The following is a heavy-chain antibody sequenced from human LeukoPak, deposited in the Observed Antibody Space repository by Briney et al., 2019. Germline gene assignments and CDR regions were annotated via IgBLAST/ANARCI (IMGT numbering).Heavy chain of an antibody. J-gene: IGHJ3*02. CDR3: AGIPFGVVINDAFDI. CDR1: GFTFSSYS. CDR2: ISSSSSTI. D-gene: IGHD3-3*01. Sequence: PGGSLRLSCAASGFTFSSYSMNWVRQAPGKGLEWVSYISSSSSTIYYADSVKGRFTISRDNAKNSLYLQMNSLRAEDTAVYYCAGIPFGVVINDAFDIWGQGTMVTVSS. V-gene: IGHV3-48*01.